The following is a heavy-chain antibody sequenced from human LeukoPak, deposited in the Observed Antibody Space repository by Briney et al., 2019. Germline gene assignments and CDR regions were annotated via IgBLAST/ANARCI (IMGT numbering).Heavy chain of an antibody. J-gene: IGHJ6*03. CDR2: IYYSGST. CDR1: GGSISSYY. Sequence: SETLSLTCTVSGGSISSYYWSWIRQPPGKGLEWIGYIYYSGSTNYNPSLKSRISISVDTSKNQFSLKLSSVTAADTAVYYCARTTEGGYTCNYFYYYYMDVWGKGTTVTISS. D-gene: IGHD5-18*01. V-gene: IGHV4-59*01. CDR3: ARTTEGGYTCNYFYYYYMDV.